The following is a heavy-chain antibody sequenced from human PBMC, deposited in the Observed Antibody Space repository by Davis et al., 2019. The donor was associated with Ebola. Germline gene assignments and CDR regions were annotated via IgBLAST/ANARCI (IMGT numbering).Heavy chain of an antibody. V-gene: IGHV1-69*04. CDR2: IIPILGIA. CDR1: GATFSSYA. CDR3: ASPQWELSSNPHGAFDI. D-gene: IGHD1-26*01. Sequence: AASVKVSCKASGATFSSYAISWVRQAPGQGLEWMGRIIPILGIANYAQKFQGRVTITADKSTSTAYMELSSLRSEDTAVYYCASPQWELSSNPHGAFDIWGQGTMVTVSS. J-gene: IGHJ3*02.